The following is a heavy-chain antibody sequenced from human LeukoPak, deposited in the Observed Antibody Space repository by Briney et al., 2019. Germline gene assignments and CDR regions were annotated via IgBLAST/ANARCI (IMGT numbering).Heavy chain of an antibody. CDR1: GYTFTGYY. V-gene: IGHV1-2*02. Sequence: ASVKVSCKASGYTFTGYYTHWVRQAPGQGLEWMGWINPNSGGTNYAQKFQGRVTMTRDTSISTAYMELSRLRSDDTAVYYCARDRGIVVVPAAMTHNWFDPWGQGTLVTVSS. J-gene: IGHJ5*02. D-gene: IGHD2-2*01. CDR3: ARDRGIVVVPAAMTHNWFDP. CDR2: INPNSGGT.